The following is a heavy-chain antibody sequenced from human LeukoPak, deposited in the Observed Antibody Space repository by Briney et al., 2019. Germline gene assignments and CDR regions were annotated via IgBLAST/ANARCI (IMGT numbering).Heavy chain of an antibody. J-gene: IGHJ4*02. V-gene: IGHV3-53*01. CDR3: ARGLYDILTGYPPHFDY. D-gene: IGHD3-9*01. CDR2: IYSGGST. Sequence: GGSLRLSCAASGFTVSSNYMSWVRQAPGKGLEWVSVIYSGGSTYYADSVKGRFTISRDNSKNTLYLQMNSLRAEDTAVYYCARGLYDILTGYPPHFDYWGQGTLVTVSS. CDR1: GFTVSSNY.